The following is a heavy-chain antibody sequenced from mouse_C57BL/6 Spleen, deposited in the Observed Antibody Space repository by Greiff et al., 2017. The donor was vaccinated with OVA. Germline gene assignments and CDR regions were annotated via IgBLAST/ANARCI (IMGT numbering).Heavy chain of an antibody. CDR2: IYPGDGDT. CDR3: ATGSSYGGFAY. V-gene: IGHV1-82*01. D-gene: IGHD1-1*01. CDR1: GYAFSSSW. J-gene: IGHJ3*01. Sequence: VQLQQSGPELVKPGASVKISCKASGYAFSSSWMNWVKQRPGKGLEWIGRIYPGDGDTNYNGKFKGKATLTADKSSSTAYMQLSSLTSEDSAVYFCATGSSYGGFAYWGQGTLVTVSA.